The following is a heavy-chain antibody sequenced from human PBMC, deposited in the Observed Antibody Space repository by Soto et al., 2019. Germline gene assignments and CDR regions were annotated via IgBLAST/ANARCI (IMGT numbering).Heavy chain of an antibody. CDR3: ARGKYSGNWYVKEAFDV. D-gene: IGHD6-13*01. Sequence: QVQLVQSGAEVKKPGASVKVSCQASGYTFTTFDINWVRQAAGQGLEWLGWMNPDSGDTYYAQHFQGRVTMTRNTSISTAYMEWSSLEAEDTAVYFCARGKYSGNWYVKEAFDVWGQGTMVAVSS. CDR1: GYTFTTFD. CDR2: MNPDSGDT. J-gene: IGHJ3*01. V-gene: IGHV1-8*01.